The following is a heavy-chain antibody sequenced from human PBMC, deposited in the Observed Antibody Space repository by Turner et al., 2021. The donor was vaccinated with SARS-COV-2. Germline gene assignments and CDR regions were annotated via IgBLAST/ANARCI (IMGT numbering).Heavy chain of an antibody. CDR3: ARLMDTAMDYYRMDV. CDR1: GGSISSSTYY. V-gene: IGHV4-39*01. D-gene: IGHD5-18*01. CDR2: IYYSGST. Sequence: QLQLQESGPGLVKPSETLSLTCTVSGGSISSSTYYWGWIRQPPGKGLEWIGNIYYSGSTYYNPSLKSRVTISVDTSKNQFSLKLSSVTAADTAVYYCARLMDTAMDYYRMDVWGQGTTVTVSS. J-gene: IGHJ6*02.